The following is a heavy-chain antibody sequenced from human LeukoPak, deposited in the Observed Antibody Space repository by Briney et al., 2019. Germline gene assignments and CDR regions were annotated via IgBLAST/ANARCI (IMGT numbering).Heavy chain of an antibody. V-gene: IGHV4-59*01. CDR3: ARGAYYDFWSGYHPNWFDP. CDR2: IYYSGST. D-gene: IGHD3-3*01. CDR1: GGSISSYY. J-gene: IGHJ5*02. Sequence: PSETLSLTCTVSGGSISSYYWSWIRQPPGKGLEWIGYIYYSGSTNYNPSLKSRVTISVDTSKNQFSLKLSSVTAADTAVYYCARGAYYDFWSGYHPNWFDPWGQGTLVTVSS.